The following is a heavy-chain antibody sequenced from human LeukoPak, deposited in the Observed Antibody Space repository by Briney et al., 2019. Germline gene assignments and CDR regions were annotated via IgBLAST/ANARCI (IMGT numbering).Heavy chain of an antibody. CDR1: GGSISSYY. Sequence: PSETLSLTCTVSGGSISSYYWSWIRQPPGKGLEWXXXIYYSGSTNYNPSLKSRVTISVDTSKNQFSLKLSSVTAADTAVYYCASLGTGYSYGYALDYWGQGTLVTASS. V-gene: IGHV4-59*01. CDR2: IYYSGST. J-gene: IGHJ4*02. CDR3: ASLGTGYSYGYALDY. D-gene: IGHD5-18*01.